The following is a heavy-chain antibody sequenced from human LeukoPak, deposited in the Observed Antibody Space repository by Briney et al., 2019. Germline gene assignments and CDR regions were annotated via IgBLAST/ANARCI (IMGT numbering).Heavy chain of an antibody. V-gene: IGHV4-30-2*01. D-gene: IGHD2-21*01. J-gene: IGHJ4*02. CDR2: IYHSGSGST. CDR3: AGVIEGGDRSRDY. CDR1: GGSISSGGHS. Sequence: SETLSLTCTVSGGSISSGGHSWSWIRQPPGKGLEWIGYIYHSGSGSTYYNPSLKSRVTISLDTSKTQFSLKLSSVTAADTAVYYFAGVIEGGDRSRDYWGQGTLVTVSS.